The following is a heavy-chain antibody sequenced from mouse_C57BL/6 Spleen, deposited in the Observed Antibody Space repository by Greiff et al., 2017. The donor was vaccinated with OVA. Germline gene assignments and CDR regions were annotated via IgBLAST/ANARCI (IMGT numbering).Heavy chain of an antibody. CDR2: IYPGDGDT. CDR1: GYAFSSSW. J-gene: IGHJ2*01. CDR3: GREGEGGFDY. Sequence: VQLQQSGPELVKPGASVKISCKASGYAFSSSWMNWVKQRPGKGLEWIGRIYPGDGDTNYNGKFKGKATLTEDKSSSTAYMQHSSLASEDAAVYFCGREGEGGFDYWGQGTTLTVSA. V-gene: IGHV1-82*01.